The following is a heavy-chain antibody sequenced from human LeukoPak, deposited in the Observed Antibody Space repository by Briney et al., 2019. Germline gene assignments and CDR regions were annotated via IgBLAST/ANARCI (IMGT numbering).Heavy chain of an antibody. CDR1: GYSFTSYW. CDR3: ARQSRATSYYYYYYGMDV. Sequence: GESLKISCKGSGYSFTSYWIGWVRQMPGKGLEWVGIIYPGDSDTRYSPSFQGQVTFSADKSISTAYLRWSSLKASDTAMYYCARQSRATSYYYYYYGMDVWGKGTTVTVSS. J-gene: IGHJ6*04. V-gene: IGHV5-51*01. CDR2: IYPGDSDT.